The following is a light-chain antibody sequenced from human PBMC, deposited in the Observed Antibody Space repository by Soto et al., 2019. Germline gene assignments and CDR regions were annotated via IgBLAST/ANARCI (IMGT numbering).Light chain of an antibody. V-gene: IGKV1-33*01. CDR1: QDITNQ. CDR2: DAS. J-gene: IGKJ3*01. Sequence: DIQMTQSPSSLSASVGDTVTITCQASQDITNQLNCYQQKPGKAPNLLIYDASHLETGVPSRISGSGSGTYFTLTISNLQPEDIATYYCQKHDGVPKFGPGTKVDF. CDR3: QKHDGVPK.